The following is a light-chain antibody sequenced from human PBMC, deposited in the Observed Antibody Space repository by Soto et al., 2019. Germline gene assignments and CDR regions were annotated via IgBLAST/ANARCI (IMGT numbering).Light chain of an antibody. CDR3: QQYNRYPLA. V-gene: IGKV1-5*03. J-gene: IGKJ3*01. Sequence: DIQMTQSPSTLSASIGDRVIITCRASQSISHWLAWYQQKPGKAPKVLISRASTLESGVPSRFSGSGSGTEFTLTISSLQPDDFATYYCQQYNRYPLAFGPGTKVDIK. CDR1: QSISHW. CDR2: RAS.